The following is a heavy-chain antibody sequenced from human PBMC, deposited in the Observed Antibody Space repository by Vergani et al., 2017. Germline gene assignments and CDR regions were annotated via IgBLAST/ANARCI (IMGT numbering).Heavy chain of an antibody. Sequence: EVQLVESGGGLVQPGGSLRLSCAASGFSLSCFWMSWVRQAPEKGLEWVAHISPDGSATSYVDSVKGRFTISRDKSKNTLYLQMNSLRAEDTAVYYCAKVRGYTYGYFDYWGQGTPVTVSS. CDR2: ISPDGSAT. V-gene: IGHV3-7*01. D-gene: IGHD5-18*01. CDR1: GFSLSCFW. J-gene: IGHJ4*02. CDR3: AKVRGYTYGYFDY.